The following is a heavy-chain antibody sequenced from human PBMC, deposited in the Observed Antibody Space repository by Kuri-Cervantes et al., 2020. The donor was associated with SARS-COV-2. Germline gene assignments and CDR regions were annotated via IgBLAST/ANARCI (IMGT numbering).Heavy chain of an antibody. D-gene: IGHD2-2*01. CDR3: ARTSAINNAFDI. CDR2: IKHSGST. CDR1: GGSFSSHY. Sequence: SQTLSLTCAVYGGSFSSHYWSWIRQPPGKGLEWIGEIKHSGSTNYNPSLKSRVTISVDMSDNQFSLKVTSVTAADTAVYYCARTSAINNAFDIWGQGTLVTVSS. J-gene: IGHJ3*02. V-gene: IGHV4-34*01.